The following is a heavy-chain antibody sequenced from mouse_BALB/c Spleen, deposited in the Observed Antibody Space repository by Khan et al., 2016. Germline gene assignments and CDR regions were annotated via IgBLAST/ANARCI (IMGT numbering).Heavy chain of an antibody. CDR1: GYAFSIYW. D-gene: IGHD2-2*01. J-gene: IGHJ2*01. CDR2: IYPGDGAT. Sequence: QVQLKQSGAELVRPGSSVKISCKASGYAFSIYWMNWVKQRPGQGLEWIGQIYPGDGATDYNGKFKDKATLTADKSSSTAYMQLSSLTSEDSAVYFCARSWYGYDYWGQGTTLTVAS. CDR3: ARSWYGYDY. V-gene: IGHV1-80*01.